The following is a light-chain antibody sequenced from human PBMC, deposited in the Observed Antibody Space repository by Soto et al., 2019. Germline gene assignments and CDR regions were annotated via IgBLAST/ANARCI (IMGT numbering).Light chain of an antibody. CDR3: QQSYSFPS. CDR2: SAS. CDR1: ENIDNY. V-gene: IGKV1-39*01. J-gene: IGKJ3*01. Sequence: DIQLTQSPFSLSASLGDRVTITCRASENIDNYLNWYRQKPGEAPELLIYSASRSQRGVPARCSGGGSGTGFSLTISSLQSDDFATYYCQQSYSFPSFGPGTRVDMK.